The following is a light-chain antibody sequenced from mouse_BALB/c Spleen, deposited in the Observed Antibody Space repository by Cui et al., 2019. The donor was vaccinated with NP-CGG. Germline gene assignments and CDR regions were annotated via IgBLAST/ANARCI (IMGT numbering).Light chain of an antibody. V-gene: IGLV1*01. CDR2: GTN. CDR1: TGAVTTSNY. J-gene: IGLJ1*01. Sequence: QAVVTQESALTTSPGETVTLTCRSSTGAVTTSNYANWVQEKPDYLFTGLIGGTNNRAPGVPAVFSGSLIGDKAALTITGAQTEDEAIYFCALWYSNHWVFGGGTKLTVL. CDR3: ALWYSNHWV.